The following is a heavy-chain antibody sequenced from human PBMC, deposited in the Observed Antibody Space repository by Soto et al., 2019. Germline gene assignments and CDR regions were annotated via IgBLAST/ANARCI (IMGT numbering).Heavy chain of an antibody. D-gene: IGHD3-3*01. CDR3: GSVRGTSYAFWCVQTICSDYYYYGIDV. CDR1: GFTFSSYA. J-gene: IGHJ6*02. CDR2: TSYDGSNK. V-gene: IGHV3-30-3*01. Sequence: PVGSLRLSCAASGFTFSSYAMHWVRQAPGKGLEWVAVTSYDGSNKYYADSVKGRFTISRDNSKNTLYLQMNSLRAEDTAVYYCGSVRGTSYAFWCVQTICSDYYYYGIDVWGQGTTATTSS.